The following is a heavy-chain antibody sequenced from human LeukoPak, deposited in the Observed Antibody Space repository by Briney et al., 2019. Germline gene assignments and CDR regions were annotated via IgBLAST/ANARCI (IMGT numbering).Heavy chain of an antibody. D-gene: IGHD3-10*01. CDR1: GYTFTGNY. J-gene: IGHJ4*02. V-gene: IGHV1-2*04. CDR3: ARSAPPPLDYYGSGPFFDY. Sequence: ASVNVSCKASGYTFTGNYMHWVRQATGQGLERMGWINPNSGGTNYAQKFQGWVTMTRDTSISTAYMELSRLRSDDTAVYYCARSAPPPLDYYGSGPFFDYWGQGTLVTVSS. CDR2: INPNSGGT.